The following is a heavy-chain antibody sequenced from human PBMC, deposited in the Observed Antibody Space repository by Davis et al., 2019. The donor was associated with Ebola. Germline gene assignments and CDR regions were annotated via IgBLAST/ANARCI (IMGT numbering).Heavy chain of an antibody. CDR2: ISWNSKDI. J-gene: IGHJ4*02. CDR3: AKENYGQGAFDY. V-gene: IGHV3-9*01. D-gene: IGHD3-10*01. Sequence: GGSLRLSCAASGFTFDDYAMHWVRQAPGKGLEWVSGISWNSKDIGYADSVKGRFTISRDNAKNSLYLQMNSLRAEDTALYYCAKENYGQGAFDYWGQGTLVTVSS. CDR1: GFTFDDYA.